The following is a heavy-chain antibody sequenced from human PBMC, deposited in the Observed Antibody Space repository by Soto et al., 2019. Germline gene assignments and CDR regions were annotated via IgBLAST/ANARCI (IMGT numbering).Heavy chain of an antibody. CDR2: ISYDGSNK. D-gene: IGHD6-13*01. CDR1: GFTFSSYA. J-gene: IGHJ4*02. V-gene: IGHV3-30-3*01. CDR3: ARDHRIAAAGKTYYFDY. Sequence: GGSLRLSCGASGFTFSSYAMHWVRQAPGKGLEWVAVISYDGSNKYYADSVKGRFTISRDNSKNTLYLQMNSLRAEDTAVYYCARDHRIAAAGKTYYFDYWGQGTLVTVSS.